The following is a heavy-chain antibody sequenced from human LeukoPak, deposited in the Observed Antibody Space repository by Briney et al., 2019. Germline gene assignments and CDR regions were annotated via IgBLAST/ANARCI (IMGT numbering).Heavy chain of an antibody. CDR1: GFTFSNYA. J-gene: IGHJ4*02. CDR3: ATHSDNYDFWSGLVGLLDY. CDR2: LSGSGGST. D-gene: IGHD3-3*01. Sequence: SGGSLRLSCAASGFTFSNYAMSWVRQAPGKGLEWVSALSGSGGSTYYADSVKGRFTISRDNSKNTLYLQMNSLRAEDTAVYYCATHSDNYDFWSGLVGLLDYWGQGTLVTVSS. V-gene: IGHV3-23*01.